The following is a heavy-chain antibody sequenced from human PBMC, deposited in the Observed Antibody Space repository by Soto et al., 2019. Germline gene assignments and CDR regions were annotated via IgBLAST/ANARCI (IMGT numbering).Heavy chain of an antibody. CDR2: IHYNGNT. J-gene: IGHJ4*02. V-gene: IGHV4-59*01. Sequence: PSETLSLTCTVSGDSISSYPWSWIRQPPGKGLEWIGNIHYNGNTKYSPSLKSRVTMSVDTSKNHFSLKLISVTTADTAVYFCAREGNLGRWIQPLDYWGLGTLVTVSS. D-gene: IGHD2-2*03. CDR3: AREGNLGRWIQPLDY. CDR1: GDSISSYP.